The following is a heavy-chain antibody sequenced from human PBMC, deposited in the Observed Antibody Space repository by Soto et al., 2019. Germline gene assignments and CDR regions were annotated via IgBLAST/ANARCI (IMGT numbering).Heavy chain of an antibody. J-gene: IGHJ3*02. CDR1: GNSFTNHW. V-gene: IGHV5-51*01. CDR2: IYPADSDT. D-gene: IGHD2-21*01. Sequence: GESLKISCRGSGNSFTNHWIAWVRQMPGKGLEWMGIIYPADSDTRYSPSFQGQVTISADKSISTAYLQWSSLKASDTAMYYCARSASIPDAFDIWGQGTMVTVSS. CDR3: ARSASIPDAFDI.